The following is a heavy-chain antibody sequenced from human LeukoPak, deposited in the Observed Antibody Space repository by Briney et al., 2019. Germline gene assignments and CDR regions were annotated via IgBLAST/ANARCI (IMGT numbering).Heavy chain of an antibody. CDR3: ARDDYYGSGSYYGYYCYGMDV. J-gene: IGHJ6*04. Sequence: GGSLRLSCAASGFTFSSYWMSWVRQAPGKGLEWVANIKQDGSEKYYVDSVKGRFTISRDNAKNSLYLQMNSLRAEDTAVYYCARDDYYGSGSYYGYYCYGMDVWGKGTTVTVSS. CDR1: GFTFSSYW. CDR2: IKQDGSEK. V-gene: IGHV3-7*03. D-gene: IGHD3-10*01.